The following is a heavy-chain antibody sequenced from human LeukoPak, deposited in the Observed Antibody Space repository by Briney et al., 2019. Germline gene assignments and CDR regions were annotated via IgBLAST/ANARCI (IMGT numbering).Heavy chain of an antibody. CDR3: ARGVVTAIPSVEHFQH. V-gene: IGHV3-11*01. Sequence: SXXASGFTFSDYXMSWXRQAPGXXXXXXSYXSSSGSTIYYADSVKGRFTISRDNAKNSLYLQMNSLRAEDTAVYYCARGVVTAIPSVEHFQHWGQGTLVTVSS. CDR2: XSSSGSTI. CDR1: GFTFSDYX. J-gene: IGHJ1*01. D-gene: IGHD2-21*02.